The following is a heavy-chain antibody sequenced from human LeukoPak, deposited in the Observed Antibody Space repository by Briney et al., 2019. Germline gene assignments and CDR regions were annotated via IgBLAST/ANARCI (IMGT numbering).Heavy chain of an antibody. Sequence: GRSLRLSCAASGFSFVAYSMHWVRQAPGKGLEWVAVIWYDGSNKYYADSVKGRFTISRDNSKNTLYLQMNSLRAEDTAVYYCAREVSGYSYDYWGQGTLVTVSS. CDR3: AREVSGYSYDY. CDR1: GFSFVAYS. J-gene: IGHJ4*02. V-gene: IGHV3-33*08. CDR2: IWYDGSNK. D-gene: IGHD1-26*01.